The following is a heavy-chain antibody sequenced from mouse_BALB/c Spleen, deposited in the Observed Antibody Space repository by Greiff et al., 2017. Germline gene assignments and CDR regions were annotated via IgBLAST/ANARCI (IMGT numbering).Heavy chain of an antibody. D-gene: IGHD4-1*01. CDR3: ARGNWEWFAY. J-gene: IGHJ3*01. Sequence: QVQLQQSGAELVRPGVSVKISCKGSGYTFTDYAMHWVKQSHAKSLEWIGVISTYYGDASYNQKFKGKATMTVDKSSSTAYMQLSSLTSEDSAVYYCARGNWEWFAYWGQGTLVTVSA. CDR1: GYTFTDYA. V-gene: IGHV1S137*01. CDR2: ISTYYGDA.